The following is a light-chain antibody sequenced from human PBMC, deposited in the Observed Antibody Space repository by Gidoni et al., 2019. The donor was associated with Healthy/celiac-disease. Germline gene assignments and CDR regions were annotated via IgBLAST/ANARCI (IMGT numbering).Light chain of an antibody. CDR3: AAWDDSLNGWV. CDR2: SNN. Sequence: QSVLTQPPSASGTPGQRVTISCSGSSPNIGRNTVNWYQQLPGPAPKLLIYSNNQRPSGVPDRFSGSKSGTSASLAISGLQSEDEADYYCAAWDDSLNGWVFGGGTKLTVL. CDR1: SPNIGRNT. J-gene: IGLJ3*02. V-gene: IGLV1-44*01.